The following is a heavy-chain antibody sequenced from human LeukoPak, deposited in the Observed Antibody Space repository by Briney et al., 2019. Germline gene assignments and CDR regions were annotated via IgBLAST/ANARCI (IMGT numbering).Heavy chain of an antibody. V-gene: IGHV4-39*07. Sequence: TSETLSLTCTVSGGSISSSSYYWSWIRQPPGKGLEWIGEINHSGSTNYNPSLKSRVTISVDTSKNQFSLKLSSVTAADTAVYYCARRQSLKITMVRGVTDYWGQGTLVTVSS. CDR3: ARRQSLKITMVRGVTDY. D-gene: IGHD3-10*01. CDR1: GGSISSSSYY. J-gene: IGHJ4*02. CDR2: INHSGST.